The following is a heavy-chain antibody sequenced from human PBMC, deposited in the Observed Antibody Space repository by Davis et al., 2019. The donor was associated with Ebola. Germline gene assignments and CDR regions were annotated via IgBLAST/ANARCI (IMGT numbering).Heavy chain of an antibody. D-gene: IGHD6-13*01. Sequence: GESLKIPCKGSGYSFTSYWIAWVRQIPGKGLEWMGIIYPGDSDTRYSPSFQGQFTISADKSISTAYLQWSSLKASDTAMYYCARSITAAGSFMSSQPRWFDPWGQGTLVTVSS. CDR3: ARSITAAGSFMSSQPRWFDP. CDR2: IYPGDSDT. CDR1: GYSFTSYW. V-gene: IGHV5-51*01. J-gene: IGHJ5*02.